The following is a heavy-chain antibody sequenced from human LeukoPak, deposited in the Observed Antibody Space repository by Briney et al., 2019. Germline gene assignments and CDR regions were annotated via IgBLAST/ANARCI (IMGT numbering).Heavy chain of an antibody. D-gene: IGHD3-22*01. V-gene: IGHV4-38-2*02. CDR2: IYHSGST. CDR3: AIRGSYDSTGIGFDY. CDR1: GYPINYGYY. J-gene: IGHJ4*02. Sequence: PSETLSLTCTVSGYPINYGYYWGWIRPPPGKGLEWIGSIYHSGSTYYNPSLKSRVTISVDTSKNQFSLKLSSVTAADTAVYYCAIRGSYDSTGIGFDYWGQGTLVTVSS.